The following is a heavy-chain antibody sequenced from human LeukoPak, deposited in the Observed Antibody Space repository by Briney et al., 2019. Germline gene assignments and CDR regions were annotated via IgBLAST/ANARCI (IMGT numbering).Heavy chain of an antibody. V-gene: IGHV3-23*01. CDR3: ARSPRGYSFYFDY. J-gene: IGHJ4*02. Sequence: GGSLRLSCAASGFTFNSYAMNWVRQAPGKGLEWVSTISGSGGSTYYADSVKGRFTISRDNAKNSLYLQMNSLRAEDTAVYYCARSPRGYSFYFDYWGQGTLVTVSS. CDR2: ISGSGGST. D-gene: IGHD3-22*01. CDR1: GFTFNSYA.